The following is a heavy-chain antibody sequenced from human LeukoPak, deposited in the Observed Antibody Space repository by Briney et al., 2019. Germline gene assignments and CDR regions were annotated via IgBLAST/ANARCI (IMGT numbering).Heavy chain of an antibody. CDR2: IKQDGSEK. Sequence: PGGSLRLSCAASAFTFSSYWMIWVRQAPGKGLDWVANIKQDGSEKYYVDSVKGRFTISRDNAKNSLYLQMNSLRAEDTAVYYCARGSTTVTPRNFDYWGQGTLVTVSS. J-gene: IGHJ4*02. CDR1: AFTFSSYW. V-gene: IGHV3-7*05. CDR3: ARGSTTVTPRNFDY. D-gene: IGHD4-11*01.